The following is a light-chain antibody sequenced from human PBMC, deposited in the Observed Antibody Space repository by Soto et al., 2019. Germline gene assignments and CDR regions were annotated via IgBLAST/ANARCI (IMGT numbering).Light chain of an antibody. CDR1: SRDVGAYNY. Sequence: QSVLTQPASVSGSPGQSITISCTGTSRDVGAYNYVSWFQQHPGKAPKLMIYDVTNRPSGVSNRLSGSKSGNTASLTISGLQAEDEADYYCCSYTSSSTYVFGTGTKVTVL. CDR2: DVT. J-gene: IGLJ1*01. V-gene: IGLV2-14*01. CDR3: CSYTSSSTYV.